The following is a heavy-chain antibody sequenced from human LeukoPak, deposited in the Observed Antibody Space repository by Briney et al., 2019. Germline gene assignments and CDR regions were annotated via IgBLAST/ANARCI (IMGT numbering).Heavy chain of an antibody. CDR3: ARGRPYYYYMDV. CDR2: INHSGST. J-gene: IGHJ6*03. Sequence: SETLSLTCAVYGGSFSGYYWSWIRQPPGKGLEWIGEINHSGSTNYNPSLKSRVTISVDTSKNQFSLKLSSVTAADTAVYYCARGRPYYYYMDVWGKGTTDTVSS. CDR1: GGSFSGYY. V-gene: IGHV4-34*01.